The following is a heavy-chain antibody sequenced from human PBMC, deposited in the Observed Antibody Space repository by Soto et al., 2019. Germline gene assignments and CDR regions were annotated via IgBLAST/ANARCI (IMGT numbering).Heavy chain of an antibody. V-gene: IGHV4-34*01. CDR2: INHIGST. CDR3: ARRVVYYGMDV. J-gene: IGHJ6*02. D-gene: IGHD2-15*01. Sequence: SETLSLTCVFSGGSFSGHYWNWIRQAPGKGLEWIGEINHIGSTNYNTSLKSRVTISGDASRKQFSLKLSSVIAADTAVYYCARRVVYYGMDVWGQGTTVTVSS. CDR1: GGSFSGHY.